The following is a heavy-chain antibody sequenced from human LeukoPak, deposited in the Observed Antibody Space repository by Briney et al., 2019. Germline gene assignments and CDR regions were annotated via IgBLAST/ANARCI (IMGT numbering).Heavy chain of an antibody. CDR2: ISSNGGST. V-gene: IGHV3-64*01. CDR1: GFTFGSYA. Sequence: GGSLRLSCAASGFTFGSYAMHWVRQAPGKGLEYVSAISSNGGSTYYANSVKGRFTISRDNSKNTLYLQMGSLRAEDMAVYYCARDGEGTFDYWGQGTLVTVSS. CDR3: ARDGEGTFDY. D-gene: IGHD3-10*01. J-gene: IGHJ4*02.